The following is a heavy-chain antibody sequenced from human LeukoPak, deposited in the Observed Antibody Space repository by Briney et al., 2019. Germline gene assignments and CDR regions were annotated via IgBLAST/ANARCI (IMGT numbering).Heavy chain of an antibody. CDR3: ARGSVQLWFHWFDP. D-gene: IGHD5-18*01. J-gene: IGHJ5*02. V-gene: IGHV4-59*08. CDR1: GGSISSFY. CDR2: IYYSGNT. Sequence: SSEILSLTCTVSGGSISSFYWIWIRQPPGKGLEWIGSIYYSGNTNYNPSLKSRVTISVDTSKNQFSLKLSSVTAADTAVYYCARGSVQLWFHWFDPWGQGTLVTVSS.